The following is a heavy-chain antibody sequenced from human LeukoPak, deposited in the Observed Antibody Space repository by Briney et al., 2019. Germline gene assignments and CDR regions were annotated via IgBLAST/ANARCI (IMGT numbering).Heavy chain of an antibody. J-gene: IGHJ6*03. V-gene: IGHV1-69*05. CDR1: GGTFSSYA. CDR2: IIPIFGTA. Sequence: GASVKVSCKASGGTFSSYAISWVRQAPGQGLEWMGGIIPIFGTANYAQKFQGRVTITTDESTSTAYMELSSLRSEDTAVYYCASTPGPGGAYYYYYMDVWGKGTTVTVSS. D-gene: IGHD1-26*01. CDR3: ASTPGPGGAYYYYYMDV.